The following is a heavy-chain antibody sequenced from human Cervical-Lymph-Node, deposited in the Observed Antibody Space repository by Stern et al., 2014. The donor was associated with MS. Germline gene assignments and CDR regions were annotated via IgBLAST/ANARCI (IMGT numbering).Heavy chain of an antibody. CDR2: INDHSDNI. CDR1: DYTFTSYG. CDR3: VTGGAGGWYFAL. V-gene: IGHV1-18*01. D-gene: IGHD3-16*01. Sequence: QVQLVQSGAEVKKPGASVKVSCQASDYTFTSYGLSWVRQAPGQGLEWMGWINDHSDNIKYGQKFQGRVTMRTDTSSNTAYMELRSLRSDDTAVYYCVTGGAGGWYFALWGRGTLVTVSS. J-gene: IGHJ2*01.